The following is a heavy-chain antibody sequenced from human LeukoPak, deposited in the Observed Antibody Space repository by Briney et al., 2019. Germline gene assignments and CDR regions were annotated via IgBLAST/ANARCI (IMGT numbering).Heavy chain of an antibody. J-gene: IGHJ4*02. D-gene: IGHD1-26*01. CDR3: ARHLPKWGWDY. CDR1: GGSISSYY. Sequence: SETLSLTCTVSGGSISSYYWSWIRQPPGKGLEWIGHIYYSGSTKYNPSLKSRVTISVDTSKNQFSLKLSSVTAADTAVYYCARHLPKWGWDYWGQGTLVTVSS. V-gene: IGHV4-59*08. CDR2: IYYSGST.